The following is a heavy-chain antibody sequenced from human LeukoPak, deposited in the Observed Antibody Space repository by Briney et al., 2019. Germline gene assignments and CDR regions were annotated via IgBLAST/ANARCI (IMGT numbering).Heavy chain of an antibody. CDR3: ITFSMIVVVITD. Sequence: ARSLRLSCAASGVTCSNAGMSWVRQSPGKGLEWVGRIKSKSDCWTTDYAAPVNGRFTISRDDSKNTLYLQMNSLKPEDTAVYYCITFSMIVVVITDWGQGTLVTVSS. CDR1: GVTCSNAG. V-gene: IGHV3-15*01. D-gene: IGHD3-22*01. CDR2: IKSKSDCWTT. J-gene: IGHJ4*02.